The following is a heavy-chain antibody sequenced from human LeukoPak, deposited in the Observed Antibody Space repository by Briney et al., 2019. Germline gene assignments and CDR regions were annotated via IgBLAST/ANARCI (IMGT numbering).Heavy chain of an antibody. CDR2: INHSGST. V-gene: IGHV4-34*01. CDR3: ARAGRFFRGIDY. J-gene: IGHJ4*02. D-gene: IGHD3-3*01. CDR1: GGSFSGYY. Sequence: SETLSLTCAVYGGSFSGYYWSWIRQPPGKGLEWIGEINHSGSTNYNPSLKSRVTISVDTSKNQFSLKLSSVTAADTAVYYCARAGRFFRGIDYWSQGTLVTVSS.